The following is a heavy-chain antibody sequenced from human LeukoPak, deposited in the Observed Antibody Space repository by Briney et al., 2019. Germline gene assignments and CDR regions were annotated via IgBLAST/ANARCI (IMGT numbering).Heavy chain of an antibody. V-gene: IGHV3-30*03. CDR2: ISYDGSNK. CDR1: GFTFSSYG. J-gene: IGHJ4*02. D-gene: IGHD5-18*01. Sequence: GGSLRLSCAASGFTFSSYGMHWVRQAPGKGPEWVAVISYDGSNKYYADSVKGRFTISRDNSKNTLYLQMNSLRAEDTAVYYCAREVLRTASAFDHWGQGTLVTVSS. CDR3: AREVLRTASAFDH.